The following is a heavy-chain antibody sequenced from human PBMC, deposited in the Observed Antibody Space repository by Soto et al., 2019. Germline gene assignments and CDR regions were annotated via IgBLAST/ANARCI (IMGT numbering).Heavy chain of an antibody. Sequence: QVQLVESGGGVVQPGASLRVSCAASGFDFNSYAMHWVRQAPGKGLEWMGVISNDGSNVYYADFVKGRFTISRDRSKNTLFLQGDRLRGDDTGTYYCAKAILAATMGPYAMDVWGQGTTGTVSS. D-gene: IGHD6-13*01. J-gene: IGHJ6*02. CDR2: ISNDGSNV. V-gene: IGHV3-30*18. CDR1: GFDFNSYA. CDR3: AKAILAATMGPYAMDV.